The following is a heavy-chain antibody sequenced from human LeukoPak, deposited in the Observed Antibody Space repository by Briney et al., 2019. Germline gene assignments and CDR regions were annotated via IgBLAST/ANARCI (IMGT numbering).Heavy chain of an antibody. CDR1: GGSISSYY. J-gene: IGHJ4*02. V-gene: IGHV4-59*12. Sequence: PSETLSLTCTVSGGSISSYYWSWIRQPPGKGLEWIGNIYYSGRTYNNPSLKSRVSISLDTSKNHFSLKLSSVTAADTAVYYCARLRVRGYGYGPWEGPTWLDYWGQGTLVTVSP. D-gene: IGHD5-18*01. CDR3: ARLRVRGYGYGPWEGPTWLDY. CDR2: IYYSGRT.